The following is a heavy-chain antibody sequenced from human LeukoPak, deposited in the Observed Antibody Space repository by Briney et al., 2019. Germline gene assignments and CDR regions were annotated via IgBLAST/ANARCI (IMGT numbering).Heavy chain of an antibody. J-gene: IGHJ4*02. V-gene: IGHV3-74*01. CDR1: GFTFSRYW. CDR2: VNSDGRST. Sequence: GGSLRLSCAASGFTFSRYWMHWVRQAPGKGLVWVSRVNSDGRSTRNADSVTGRFTMSRDNAKNTLYLQMNSLRAEDTAVYYCVRDVWGDRDSYFDYWGQGTLVTASS. CDR3: VRDVWGDRDSYFDY. D-gene: IGHD2-21*01.